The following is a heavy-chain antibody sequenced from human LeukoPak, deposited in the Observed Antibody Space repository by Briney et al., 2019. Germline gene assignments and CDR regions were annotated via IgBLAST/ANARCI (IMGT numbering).Heavy chain of an antibody. V-gene: IGHV3-15*01. CDR1: GFTFSSYA. D-gene: IGHD6-19*01. CDR3: TTFTGYSSGWYGVGYYYYYMDV. Sequence: GGSLRLSCAASGFTFSSYAMHWVRQAPGKGLEWVGRIKSKTDGGTTDYAAPVKGRFTISRDDSKNTLYLQMNSLKTEDTAVYYCTTFTGYSSGWYGVGYYYYYMDVWGKGTTVTISS. CDR2: IKSKTDGGTT. J-gene: IGHJ6*03.